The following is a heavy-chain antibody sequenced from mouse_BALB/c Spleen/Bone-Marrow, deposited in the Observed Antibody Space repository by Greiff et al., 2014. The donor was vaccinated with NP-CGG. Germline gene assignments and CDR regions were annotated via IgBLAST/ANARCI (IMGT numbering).Heavy chain of an antibody. Sequence: EVHLVESGGGLVKPGGSLKLSCAASGFTFSGYAMSWVRQTPEKRLEWVATISSGGSYTYYPDSVKGRFTISRDNAKNTLYLQMSSLRSEDTAMYYCASLTGRDCWGQGTTLTVSA. D-gene: IGHD4-1*01. V-gene: IGHV5-9-3*01. CDR2: ISSGGSYT. CDR1: GFTFSGYA. CDR3: ASLTGRDC. J-gene: IGHJ2*01.